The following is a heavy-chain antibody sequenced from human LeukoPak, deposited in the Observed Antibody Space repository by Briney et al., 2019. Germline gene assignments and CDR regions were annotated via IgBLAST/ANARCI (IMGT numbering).Heavy chain of an antibody. Sequence: GGSLRLSCVASGFTFSSYPMNWVRQAPGKGLEWVAYISSSSNTINYADAVKGRFTVSRDNAKNSLLLQMNSLRAEDTALYYCARGYSRAAFDIWGQGTMVTVSS. CDR2: ISSSSNTI. CDR3: ARGYSRAAFDI. CDR1: GFTFSSYP. J-gene: IGHJ3*02. D-gene: IGHD2-15*01. V-gene: IGHV3-48*01.